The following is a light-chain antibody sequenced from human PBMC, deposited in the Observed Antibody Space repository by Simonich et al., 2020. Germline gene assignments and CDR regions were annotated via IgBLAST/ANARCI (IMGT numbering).Light chain of an antibody. J-gene: IGKJ3*01. V-gene: IGKV3-15*01. CDR2: GAS. CDR3: QQYNNWPL. CDR1: QSVSSN. Sequence: EIVMTQSPATLSVSPGERATLSCRARQSVSSNLAWYQLKPGQAPRLLIYGASTRATGIPARFSGSGSGTEFTLTISSMQSEDFAVYYCQQYNNWPLFGPGTKVDIK.